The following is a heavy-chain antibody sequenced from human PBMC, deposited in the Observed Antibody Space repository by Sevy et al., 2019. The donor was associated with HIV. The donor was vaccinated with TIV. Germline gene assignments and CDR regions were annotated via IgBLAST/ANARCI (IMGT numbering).Heavy chain of an antibody. D-gene: IGHD4-17*01. V-gene: IGHV1-69*05. CDR3: ARGNAVTTRGDYFDY. CDR2: ITPFFGTT. J-gene: IGHJ4*02. Sequence: ASVKVSCKASGGTFSNYAINWVRQAPGQGLEWMGGITPFFGTTNYAQRFQVRVTITTDEFTSAAYMELSSLTSEDTAVYYCARGNAVTTRGDYFDYWGQGTLVTVSS. CDR1: GGTFSNYA.